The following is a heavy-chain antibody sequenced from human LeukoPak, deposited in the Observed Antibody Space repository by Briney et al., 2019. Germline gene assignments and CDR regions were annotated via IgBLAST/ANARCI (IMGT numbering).Heavy chain of an antibody. CDR2: INHSGST. Sequence: SETLSLTCAVYGGSFSGYYWSWIRQPPGKGLEWIGEINHSGSTNYNPSLKSRVTISVDTSKNQFSLKLSSVTAADTAVYYCARGPNLLRYFDWLLKYWGQGTLVTVSS. CDR1: GGSFSGYY. CDR3: ARGPNLLRYFDWLLKY. J-gene: IGHJ4*02. V-gene: IGHV4-34*01. D-gene: IGHD3-9*01.